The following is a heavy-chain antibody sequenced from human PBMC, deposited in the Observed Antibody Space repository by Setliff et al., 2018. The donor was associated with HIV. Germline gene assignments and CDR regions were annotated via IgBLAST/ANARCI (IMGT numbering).Heavy chain of an antibody. CDR3: AKEQAEQFGGLGPPFHS. CDR2: IYISGST. J-gene: IGHJ4*02. V-gene: IGHV4-61*02. Sequence: SETLSLTCSGSGGSISSGSYYWGWIRQPAGKGLEWIGRIYISGSTNYNPSLKSRVTISVDTSKNQFSLKLSSVTAADTAVHYCAKEQAEQFGGLGPPFHSWGQGTLVTVSS. CDR1: GGSISSGSYY. D-gene: IGHD3-16*01.